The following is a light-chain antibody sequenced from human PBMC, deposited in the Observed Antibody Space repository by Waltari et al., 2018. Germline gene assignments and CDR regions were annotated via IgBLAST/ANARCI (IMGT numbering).Light chain of an antibody. CDR1: SIGSKS. Sequence: SYVLTQPPSVSVAPGQPATITCGGKSIGSKSVHWYQQKPGRAPVVVVYEDSVRPSGVPERFSGSNSGNTATLSISRVEAGDEADYYCQVWDSSTSHAVFGGGTKLTVL. J-gene: IGLJ2*01. CDR2: EDS. V-gene: IGLV3-21*02. CDR3: QVWDSSTSHAV.